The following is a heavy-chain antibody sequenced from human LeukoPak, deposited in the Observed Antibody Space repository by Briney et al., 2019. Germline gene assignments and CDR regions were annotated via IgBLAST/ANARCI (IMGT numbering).Heavy chain of an antibody. D-gene: IGHD5-12*01. CDR2: ISSSSSTI. Sequence: PGGSLRLSCAASGFTFSSYSMNWVRQAPGKGLEWVSYISSSSSTIYYADSVKGRFTISRDNAKNSLYLQMNSLRAEDTAVYYCAGETSGYDPWDYYYYMDVWGKGTTVTVSS. J-gene: IGHJ6*03. V-gene: IGHV3-48*01. CDR3: AGETSGYDPWDYYYYMDV. CDR1: GFTFSSYS.